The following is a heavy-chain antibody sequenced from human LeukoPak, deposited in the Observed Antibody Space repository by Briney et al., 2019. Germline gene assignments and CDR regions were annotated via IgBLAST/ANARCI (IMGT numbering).Heavy chain of an antibody. CDR3: AKDKYSYGYNFDY. CDR2: ISGDGDST. D-gene: IGHD5-18*01. CDR1: GFTFDDYA. J-gene: IGHJ4*02. Sequence: PGGSLRLSCAASGFTFDDYAMHWVRQAPGKGLEWVSLISGDGDSTHYADSVKGRFTISRDNSKNSLYLQMNSLRTEDTALFYCAKDKYSYGYNFDYWGQGTLVTVSS. V-gene: IGHV3-43*02.